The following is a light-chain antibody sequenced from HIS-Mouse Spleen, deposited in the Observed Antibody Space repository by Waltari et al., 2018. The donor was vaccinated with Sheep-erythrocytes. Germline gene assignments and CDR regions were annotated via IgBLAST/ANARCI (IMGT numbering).Light chain of an antibody. CDR1: SSDVGGYNY. V-gene: IGLV2-11*01. CDR2: DVS. Sequence: QSALTQPRSVSGSPGQSVTISCTGTSSDVGGYNYVSWYQQHPGKAPKRMIYDVSNRPSGVPDRFSGSKSGNTASLTISGLQAEDEADYYCCSYAGSYTFWVFGGGTKLTVL. CDR3: CSYAGSYTFWV. J-gene: IGLJ3*02.